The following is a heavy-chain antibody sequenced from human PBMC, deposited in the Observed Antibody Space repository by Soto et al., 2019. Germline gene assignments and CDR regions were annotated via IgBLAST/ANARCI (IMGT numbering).Heavy chain of an antibody. CDR3: ARDQPQYYYDSSGYFDY. Sequence: QVQLVQSGAEVKKPGASVKVSCKASGYTFTSYGISWVRQAPGQGLEWMGWISAYNGNTNYAQKLPGRVTMTTDTSTSTAYMELRSLRSDDTAVYYCARDQPQYYYDSSGYFDYWGQGTLVTVSS. V-gene: IGHV1-18*01. CDR1: GYTFTSYG. D-gene: IGHD3-22*01. CDR2: ISAYNGNT. J-gene: IGHJ4*02.